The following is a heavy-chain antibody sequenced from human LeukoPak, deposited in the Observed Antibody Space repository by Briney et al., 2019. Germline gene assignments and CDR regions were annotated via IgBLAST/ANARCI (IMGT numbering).Heavy chain of an antibody. V-gene: IGHV1-46*01. CDR3: AREGGYGPGFDY. CDR1: GYTFTIYY. D-gene: IGHD5-12*01. CDR2: INPSGGST. Sequence: ASVTVSCKASGYTFTIYYMHWVRQAPGQGLEWMGIINPSGGSTSYAQKFQGRVTMTRDTSTSTVYMELSSLRSEDTAVYYCAREGGYGPGFDYWGQGTLVTVSS. J-gene: IGHJ4*02.